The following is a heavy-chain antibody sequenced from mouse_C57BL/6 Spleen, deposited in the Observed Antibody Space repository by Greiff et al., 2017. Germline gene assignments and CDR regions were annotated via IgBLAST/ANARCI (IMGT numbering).Heavy chain of an antibody. J-gene: IGHJ4*01. CDR3: TRLRTHYYAMDY. CDR1: GYTFTDYE. Sequence: VQLQQSGAELVRPGASVTLSCKASGYTFTDYEMHWVKQTPVHGLEWIGAIDPETGGTAYNQKFKGKAILTADKSSSTAYMELRSLTSEDSAVYYCTRLRTHYYAMDYWGQGTSVTVSS. CDR2: IDPETGGT. V-gene: IGHV1-15*01.